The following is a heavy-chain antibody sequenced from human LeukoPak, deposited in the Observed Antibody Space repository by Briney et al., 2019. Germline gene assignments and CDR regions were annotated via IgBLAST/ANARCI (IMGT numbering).Heavy chain of an antibody. D-gene: IGHD3-3*01. Sequence: RASVKVSCKASGYIFTDYYMHWVRQAPGQELGWMGRINPNSGGTNYAQKFQGRVTITADKSTSTAYMELSSLRSEDTAVYYCASSGRPGYDFWSGDAFDIWGQGTMVTVSS. CDR1: GYIFTDYY. CDR2: INPNSGGT. J-gene: IGHJ3*02. V-gene: IGHV1/OR15-1*04. CDR3: ASSGRPGYDFWSGDAFDI.